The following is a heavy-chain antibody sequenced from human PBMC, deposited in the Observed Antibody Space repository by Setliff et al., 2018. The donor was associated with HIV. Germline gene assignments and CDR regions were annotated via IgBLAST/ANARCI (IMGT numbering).Heavy chain of an antibody. CDR2: INNSGRI. CDR1: GGSISSRSHY. D-gene: IGHD1-26*01. CDR3: ARDLREVGGGSYADY. Sequence: PSETLSLTCAVSGGSISSRSHYWGWIRQHPGKGLEWIAYINNSGRIYYNPSLKSRVTISVDTSKNQLSLKLSSVTAADTAVYYCARDLREVGGGSYADYWGQGTLVTVSS. V-gene: IGHV4-31*11. J-gene: IGHJ4*02.